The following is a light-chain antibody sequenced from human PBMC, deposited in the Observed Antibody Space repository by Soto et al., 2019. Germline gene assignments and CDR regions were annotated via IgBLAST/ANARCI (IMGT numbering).Light chain of an antibody. J-gene: IGKJ5*01. CDR3: QQSYSSPIT. CDR2: ATS. V-gene: IGKV1-12*01. CDR1: QGVGGW. Sequence: IQMTQSPSSASASVGGRVTLACRASQGVGGWLAWYQQKPGKVPKLLIYATSSLHSGVPSRFSGSGSGTDFTLTISSLQPEDFATYYCQQSYSSPITFSQGTRLEIK.